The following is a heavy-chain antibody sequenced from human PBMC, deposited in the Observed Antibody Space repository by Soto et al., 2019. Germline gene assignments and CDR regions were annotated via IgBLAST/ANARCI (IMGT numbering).Heavy chain of an antibody. CDR1: GYTFISYG. V-gene: IGHV1-18*01. Sequence: QVQLVQSGAEVKKTGASVEVSCKASGYTFISYGISWVRQAPGQGLEWMGWVSPCNGKPNYAQTFQGRATMPTDRSTSTAYMELRSLRSDDTAVYYCARDGFRTSWLGLLGNGAHGVDIDFWGQGTPVTVSS. J-gene: IGHJ4*02. CDR2: VSPCNGKP. D-gene: IGHD2-2*01. CDR3: ARDGFRTSWLGLLGNGAHGVDIDF.